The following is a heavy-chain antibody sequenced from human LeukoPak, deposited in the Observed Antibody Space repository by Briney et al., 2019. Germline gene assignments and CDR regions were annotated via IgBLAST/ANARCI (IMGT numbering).Heavy chain of an antibody. J-gene: IGHJ5*02. CDR2: INPNSGGT. CDR3: ARGVIVGASRWFDP. CDR1: GYTFTGYY. Sequence: ASVKVSCKASGYTFTGYYMHWVRQAPGQGLEWMGWINPNSGGTNYAQKFQGRVTMTTDTSTSTAYMELRSLRSDDTAVYYCARGVIVGASRWFDPWGQGTLVTVSS. V-gene: IGHV1-2*02. D-gene: IGHD1-26*01.